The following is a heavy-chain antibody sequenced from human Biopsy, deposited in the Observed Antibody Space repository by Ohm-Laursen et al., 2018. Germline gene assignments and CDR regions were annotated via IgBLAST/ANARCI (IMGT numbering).Heavy chain of an antibody. J-gene: IGHJ4*02. CDR2: ISSTSNHI. CDR3: AKDDYDRVSSGYYFDY. CDR1: GFTFSRYW. V-gene: IGHV3-21*01. Sequence: SLRLSCSASGFTFSRYWIHWVRQAPGKGLEWVASISSTSNHIHYVDSVWGRFTISRDNAENSLYLEMNSLRVEDTAVYYCAKDDYDRVSSGYYFDYWGQGTLVSVSS. D-gene: IGHD3-10*02.